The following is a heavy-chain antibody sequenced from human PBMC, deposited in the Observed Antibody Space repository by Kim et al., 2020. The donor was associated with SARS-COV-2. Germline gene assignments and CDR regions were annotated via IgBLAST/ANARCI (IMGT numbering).Heavy chain of an antibody. J-gene: IGHJ4*02. D-gene: IGHD6-6*01. CDR3: AREVEGGSSEIDY. Sequence: HPSLKRRVTISVDTSKNQFSLNLSSVTAADTAVYYCAREVEGGSSEIDYWGQGTLVTVSS. V-gene: IGHV4-59*01.